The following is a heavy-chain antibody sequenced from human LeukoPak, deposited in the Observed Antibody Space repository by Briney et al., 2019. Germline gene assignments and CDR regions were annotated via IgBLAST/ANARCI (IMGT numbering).Heavy chain of an antibody. V-gene: IGHV4-39*07. D-gene: IGHD6-13*01. J-gene: IGHJ4*02. CDR1: GGSISSSSYY. Sequence: PSETLSLTCTVSGGSISSSSYYWGWIRQPPGKGLEWIGSMSYSGSTYYNPSLKSRVTISVATSKNQFSLKLSSVTAADTAVYYCARDVVAAAGSFDYWGQGTQVTVSS. CDR3: ARDVVAAAGSFDY. CDR2: MSYSGST.